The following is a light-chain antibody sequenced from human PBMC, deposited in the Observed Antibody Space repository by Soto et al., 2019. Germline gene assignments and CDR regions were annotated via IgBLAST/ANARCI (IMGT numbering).Light chain of an antibody. Sequence: QSVLTQPPSASGTPGQRVTISCSGSSSNIGSNYVYWYQQLPGTAPTLLIYRNNQRPSGVPDRFSGSKTAASAALAISGLRSEDEDDYYCAAWDDSLSGLVVFGGGTKLTVL. CDR1: SSNIGSNY. CDR3: AAWDDSLSGLVV. J-gene: IGLJ2*01. CDR2: RNN. V-gene: IGLV1-47*01.